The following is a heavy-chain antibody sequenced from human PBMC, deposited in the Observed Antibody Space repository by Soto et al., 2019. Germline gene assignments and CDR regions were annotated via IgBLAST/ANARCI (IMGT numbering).Heavy chain of an antibody. J-gene: IGHJ5*02. CDR2: IYYSGST. CDR1: GGSISSYY. Sequence: PSETLSLTCTVSGGSISSYYWSWIRQPPGKGLEWIGYIYYSGSTNYNPSLKSRVTISVDTSKNQFSLKLSSVTAADTAVYYCARATQGMVRGVIVPWFDPWGQGTLVTVPQ. V-gene: IGHV4-59*01. D-gene: IGHD3-10*01. CDR3: ARATQGMVRGVIVPWFDP.